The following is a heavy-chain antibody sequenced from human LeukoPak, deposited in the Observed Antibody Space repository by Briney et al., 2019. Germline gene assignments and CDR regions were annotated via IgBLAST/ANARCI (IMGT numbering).Heavy chain of an antibody. CDR1: GFTFSSYA. D-gene: IGHD7-27*01. CDR3: ARDYTGKYTTDY. V-gene: IGHV3-30-3*01. CDR2: ISYDGSNK. Sequence: PGGSLRLSCAASGFTFSSYAMHWVRQAPGKGLEWVAVISYDGSNKYYADSVKGRFTISRDNSKNTLYLQMNSLRPEDTAVYYCARDYTGKYTTDYWGQGTLVTVSS. J-gene: IGHJ4*02.